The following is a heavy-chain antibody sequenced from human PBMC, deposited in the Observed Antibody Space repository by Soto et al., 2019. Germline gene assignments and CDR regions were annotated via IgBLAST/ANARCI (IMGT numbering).Heavy chain of an antibody. CDR1: GFTFSSYW. V-gene: IGHV3-74*01. Sequence: EVQLVESEGGSVQPGESLSLSCAASGFTFSSYWMHWVRQASGKGLVWVSRINSDGSSTSYAGSVKGRFTISRDNAKNTLYLQMNSLRAEDTAVYYCVRTSLVVAAATREDYWGQGTLVTVSS. D-gene: IGHD2-15*01. CDR2: INSDGSST. J-gene: IGHJ4*02. CDR3: VRTSLVVAAATREDY.